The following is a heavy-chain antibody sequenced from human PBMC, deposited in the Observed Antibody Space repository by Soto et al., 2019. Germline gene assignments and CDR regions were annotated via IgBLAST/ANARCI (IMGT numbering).Heavy chain of an antibody. CDR2: IIPIFGTA. V-gene: IGHV1-69*12. Sequence: QVQLVQSGAEVKKPGSSVKVSCKASGGTFSSYAISWVRQAPGQGLEWMGGIIPIFGTANYAQKFQGRVTITADESTSTAYTELSSLRSEDTAVYYCARAGVDTAMVYYYGMDVWGQGTTVTVSS. CDR3: ARAGVDTAMVYYYGMDV. CDR1: GGTFSSYA. J-gene: IGHJ6*02. D-gene: IGHD5-18*01.